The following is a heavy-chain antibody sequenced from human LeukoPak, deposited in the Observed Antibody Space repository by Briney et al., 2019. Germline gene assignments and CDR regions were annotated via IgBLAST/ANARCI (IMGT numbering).Heavy chain of an antibody. D-gene: IGHD3-10*01. J-gene: IGHJ4*02. V-gene: IGHV4-34*01. CDR3: ARGWGSGSITAY. CDR2: INHSGST. CDR1: GGSFSGYY. Sequence: SETLSLTCAVYGGSFSGYYWSWIRQPPGKGLEWIGEINHSGSTNYNPSLKSRVTISVDTSKNQFSLKLSSVTAADTAVYSCARGWGSGSITAYWGQGTLVTVSS.